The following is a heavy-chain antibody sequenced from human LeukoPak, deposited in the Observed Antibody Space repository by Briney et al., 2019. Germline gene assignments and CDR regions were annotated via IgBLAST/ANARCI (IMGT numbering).Heavy chain of an antibody. CDR3: ARDKAIVVVPAAMYYYYGMDV. J-gene: IGHJ6*04. Sequence: GGSLRLSCAASGFTFSSYSMNWVRQAPGKGLEWVSSISSSSSYIYYADSVKGRFTISRDNARNSLYLQMNSLRAEDTAVYYCARDKAIVVVPAAMYYYYGMDVWGKGTTVTVSS. CDR1: GFTFSSYS. CDR2: ISSSSSYI. D-gene: IGHD2-2*01. V-gene: IGHV3-21*01.